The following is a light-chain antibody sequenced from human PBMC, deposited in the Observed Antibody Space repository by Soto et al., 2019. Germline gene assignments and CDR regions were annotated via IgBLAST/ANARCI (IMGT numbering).Light chain of an antibody. CDR3: QQYGSSGT. CDR2: GAS. Sequence: EILMTQSPATLSVSPGERVTFSCRASQSVSYYLAWYQQKPGQAPRLLIYGASNRATGIPDRFSGSGSGTDFTLTISRLEPEDFAVYYCQQYGSSGTFGQGTKVDIK. CDR1: QSVSYY. J-gene: IGKJ1*01. V-gene: IGKV3-20*01.